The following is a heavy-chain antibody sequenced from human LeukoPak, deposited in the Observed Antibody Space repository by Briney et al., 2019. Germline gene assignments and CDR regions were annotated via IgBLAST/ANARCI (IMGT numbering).Heavy chain of an antibody. CDR2: FDPEDGET. Sequence: ASVKLSCKVSGYTLAELSMHWVRQAPGKGLEWMGGFDPEDGETIYAQKFQGRVTMTEDTSTDTAYMELSSLRSEDTAVYYCATAVAGPLHDAFDIWGQGTMVTVSS. CDR3: ATAVAGPLHDAFDI. D-gene: IGHD6-19*01. CDR1: GYTLAELS. V-gene: IGHV1-24*01. J-gene: IGHJ3*02.